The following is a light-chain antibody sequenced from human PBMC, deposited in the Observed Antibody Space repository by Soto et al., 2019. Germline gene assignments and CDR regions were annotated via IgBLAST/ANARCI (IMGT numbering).Light chain of an antibody. CDR3: QQYDNLPPFPYT. J-gene: IGKJ2*01. Sequence: DIQMTQSPSSLSASVGDRVTITCQASQDISNYLNWYQQKPGKAPKLLIYDASNLETGVPSRFSGSGSGTDFTFTISSLQPEDIATYYCQQYDNLPPFPYTFGQGTKLEIK. CDR1: QDISNY. CDR2: DAS. V-gene: IGKV1-33*01.